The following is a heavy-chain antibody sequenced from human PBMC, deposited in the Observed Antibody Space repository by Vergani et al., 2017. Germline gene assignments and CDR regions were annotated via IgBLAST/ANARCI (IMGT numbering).Heavy chain of an antibody. CDR2: ISSSSSYI. V-gene: IGHV3-21*01. Sequence: EVQLVESGGGLVKPGGSLRLSCAASGFTFSSYSMNWVRQAPGKGLEWVSSISSSSSYIYYADSVKGRFTISRDNAKNSLYLQMNSLRAEDTAVYYCARGGYCSSTSCYADYWGQGTLVTVSS. CDR3: ARGGYCSSTSCYADY. D-gene: IGHD2-2*01. CDR1: GFTFSSYS. J-gene: IGHJ4*02.